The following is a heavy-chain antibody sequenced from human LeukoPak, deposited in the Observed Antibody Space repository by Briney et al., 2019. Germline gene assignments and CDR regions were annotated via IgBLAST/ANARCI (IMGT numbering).Heavy chain of an antibody. V-gene: IGHV4-59*01. CDR1: CGSISSYY. Sequence: SETLSLTRTVPCGSISSYYCSWSRQPPGKGLEWIGYIYYSGSTNYNHSLKSRVTISVDTSKNQYSLKLSSVTAADTAVYYCARGTPYYDFWSGLAADYWGQGTLVTVSS. CDR3: ARGTPYYDFWSGLAADY. CDR2: IYYSGST. J-gene: IGHJ4*02. D-gene: IGHD3-3*01.